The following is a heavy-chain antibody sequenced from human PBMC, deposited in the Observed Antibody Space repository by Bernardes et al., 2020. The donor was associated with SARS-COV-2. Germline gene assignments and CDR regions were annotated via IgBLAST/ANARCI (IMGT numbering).Heavy chain of an antibody. CDR1: GGSLSGFD. CDR2: INHSGST. J-gene: IGHJ5*02. V-gene: IGHV4-34*01. Sequence: SETLSLTCAVYGGSLSGFDWSWIRQPPGKGLEWIGEINHSGSTNYSPSLKSRVTISIDTSKNQFSLKLSSVTAADTAVYYCARGQVDISMMVVVFTGASFWFDRWGQGTLVTVSP. CDR3: ARGQVDISMMVVVFTGASFWFDR. D-gene: IGHD3-22*01.